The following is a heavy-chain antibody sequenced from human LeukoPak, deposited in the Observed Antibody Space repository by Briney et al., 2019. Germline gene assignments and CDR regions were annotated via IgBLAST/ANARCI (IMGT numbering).Heavy chain of an antibody. J-gene: IGHJ4*02. D-gene: IGHD5-18*01. V-gene: IGHV3-21*06. CDR2: ISGSSSYI. CDR3: ARGYSYATH. Sequence: GESLRLSCAASGFTFSTYTMNWVRQAPGEGLEWVSSISGSSSYIYYADSVKGRFTISRDNAKNSLYLQMNSLRAEDTAVYYCARGYSYATHWGQGTLVTVSS. CDR1: GFTFSTYT.